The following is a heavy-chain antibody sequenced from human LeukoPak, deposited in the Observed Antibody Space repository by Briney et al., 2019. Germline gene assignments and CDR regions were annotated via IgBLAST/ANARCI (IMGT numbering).Heavy chain of an antibody. Sequence: GGSLRLSCAASGFTFSSYSMNWVRQAPGKGLEWVAVIWYDGSNKYYADSVKGRFTISRDNSKNTLYLQMNSLRAEDTAVYYCAREDGTTTLGYWGQGTLVTVSS. CDR3: AREDGTTTLGY. J-gene: IGHJ4*02. CDR1: GFTFSSYS. CDR2: IWYDGSNK. V-gene: IGHV3-33*08. D-gene: IGHD1-7*01.